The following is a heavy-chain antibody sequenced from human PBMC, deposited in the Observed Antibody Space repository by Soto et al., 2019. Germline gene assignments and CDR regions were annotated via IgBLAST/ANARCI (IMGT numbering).Heavy chain of an antibody. D-gene: IGHD2-2*01. CDR1: GGSFSGYY. V-gene: IGHV4-34*01. CDR2: INHSGST. J-gene: IGHJ5*02. Sequence: SETLSLTCAVYGGSFSGYYWSWIRQPPGKGLEWIGEINHSGSTNYNPSLKSRVTISVDTSKNQFSLKLSSVTAADTAVYYCARDRVRLGCGSSTSCYVGWFDPWGQGTLVTVSS. CDR3: ARDRVRLGCGSSTSCYVGWFDP.